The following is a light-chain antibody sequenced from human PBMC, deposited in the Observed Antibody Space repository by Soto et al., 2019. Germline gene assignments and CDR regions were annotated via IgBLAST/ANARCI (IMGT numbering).Light chain of an antibody. CDR2: DAS. J-gene: IGKJ5*01. CDR3: QQCNNWPPEIN. V-gene: IGKV3-11*01. CDR1: RSVSSY. Sequence: EIVLTQSPATLSLSPVESATLSCMALRSVSSYLAWYQQKPGQAPRLLIYDASNRPTDIPARFSGSGSGTDFTLTIRRLEPEDFAVYYCQQCNNWPPEINCGKGKRREIK.